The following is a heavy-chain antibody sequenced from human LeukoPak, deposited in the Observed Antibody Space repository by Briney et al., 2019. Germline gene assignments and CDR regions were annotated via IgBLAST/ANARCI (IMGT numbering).Heavy chain of an antibody. J-gene: IGHJ4*02. CDR1: GGSISNYY. D-gene: IGHD3-22*01. V-gene: IGHV4-59*08. Sequence: SETLSLTCTVSGGSISNYYWSWIGQPPGKGLEWIGYIYYSGSTNYNPSLKSRVTISVDTSKNQFSLKLSSVTAADTAVYYCATFLPLHYYDSSGYFDYWGQGTLVTVSS. CDR2: IYYSGST. CDR3: ATFLPLHYYDSSGYFDY.